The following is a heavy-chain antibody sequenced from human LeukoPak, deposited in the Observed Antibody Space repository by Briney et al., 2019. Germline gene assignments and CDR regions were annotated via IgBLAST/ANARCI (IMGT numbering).Heavy chain of an antibody. CDR3: AKFDGYNPPFDY. CDR1: GFTFSSYG. D-gene: IGHD5-24*01. CDR2: IRYDGSNK. V-gene: IGHV3-30*02. Sequence: GGSLRHSCAASGFTFSSYGMHWVRQAPGKGLEWVAFIRYDGSNKYYADSVKGRFTISRDNSKNTLYLQMNSLRAEDTAVYYCAKFDGYNPPFDYWGQGTLVTVSS. J-gene: IGHJ4*02.